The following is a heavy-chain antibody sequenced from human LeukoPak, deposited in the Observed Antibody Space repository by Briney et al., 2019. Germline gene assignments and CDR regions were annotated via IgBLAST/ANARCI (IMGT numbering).Heavy chain of an antibody. CDR2: IRYDGSNK. D-gene: IGHD2-2*03. CDR3: AKESLMDIVVVPAARSPFDY. Sequence: PGGSLRLSCAASGFIFSSYGMHWVRQAPGKGLEWVAFIRYDGSNKYYADSVKGRFTISRDNSKNTLYLQMNSLRAEDTAVYYCAKESLMDIVVVPAARSPFDYWGQGTLVTVSS. J-gene: IGHJ4*02. CDR1: GFIFSSYG. V-gene: IGHV3-30*02.